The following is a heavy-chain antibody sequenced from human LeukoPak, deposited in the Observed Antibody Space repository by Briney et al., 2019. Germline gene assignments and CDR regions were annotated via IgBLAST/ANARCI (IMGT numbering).Heavy chain of an antibody. CDR2: IKSDGSSS. Sequence: HPGGSLRHSCAASGFTFSSYFWMHWVRQAPGKGLVWVSRIKSDGSSSTYADSVKGRFTISRDNAKNSLYLQMNTLRAEDTAVYYCVRDLDLGGYSSFEYWGQGTLVTVSS. D-gene: IGHD4-23*01. V-gene: IGHV3-74*01. CDR1: GFTFSSYFW. J-gene: IGHJ4*02. CDR3: VRDLDLGGYSSFEY.